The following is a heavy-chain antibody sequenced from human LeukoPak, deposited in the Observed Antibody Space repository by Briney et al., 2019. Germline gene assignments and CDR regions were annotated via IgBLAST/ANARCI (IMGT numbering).Heavy chain of an antibody. CDR1: GGSISSYY. CDR2: IYYSGST. D-gene: IGHD3-10*01. CDR3: AKGGGFGELLFDY. V-gene: IGHV4-59*01. J-gene: IGHJ4*02. Sequence: PSETLSLTCTVSGGSISSYYWSWIRQPPGKGLEWIGYIYYSGSTNYNPSLKSRVTISVDTSKNQFSLKLSSVAAADTAVYYCAKGGGFGELLFDYWGQGTLVTVSS.